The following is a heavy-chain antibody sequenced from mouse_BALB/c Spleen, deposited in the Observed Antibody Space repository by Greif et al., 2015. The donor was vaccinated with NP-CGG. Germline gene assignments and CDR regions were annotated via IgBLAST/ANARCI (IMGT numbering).Heavy chain of an antibody. CDR3: ARWDWYFDV. Sequence: VQLKDSGAELVKPGASVKLSCTASGFNTKDTYMHWVKQRPEQGLEWIGRIDPANGNTKYDPKFQGKATITADTSSNTAYLQLSSLTSEDTAVYYCARWDWYFDVWGAGTTVTVSS. J-gene: IGHJ1*01. CDR1: GFNTKDTY. V-gene: IGHV14-3*02. CDR2: IDPANGNT.